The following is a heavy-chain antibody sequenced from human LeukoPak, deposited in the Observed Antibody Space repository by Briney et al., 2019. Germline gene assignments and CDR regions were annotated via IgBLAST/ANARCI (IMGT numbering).Heavy chain of an antibody. Sequence: GGSLRLSCAASGFTFSSSAMSWVRLAPGKGLEWVANIKQDGSEKYYVDSVKGRFTISRDNAKNSLYLQMNSLRAEDTAVYYCARLRAVAGYWGQGTLVTVSS. CDR3: ARLRAVAGY. V-gene: IGHV3-7*01. CDR2: IKQDGSEK. D-gene: IGHD6-19*01. CDR1: GFTFSSSA. J-gene: IGHJ4*02.